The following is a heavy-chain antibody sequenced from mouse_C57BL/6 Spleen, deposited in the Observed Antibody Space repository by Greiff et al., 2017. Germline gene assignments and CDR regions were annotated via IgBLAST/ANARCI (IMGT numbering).Heavy chain of an antibody. CDR2: IDPETGGT. Sequence: QVHVKQSGAELVRPGASVTLSCKASGYTFTDYEMHWVKQTPVHGLEWIGAIDPETGGTAYNQKFKGKAILTAAKSSSTAYMELRSLTSEDSAVYYCTRMRTAYWGQGTTLTVSA. J-gene: IGHJ2*01. V-gene: IGHV1-15*01. CDR3: TRMRTAY. D-gene: IGHD4-1*01. CDR1: GYTFTDYE.